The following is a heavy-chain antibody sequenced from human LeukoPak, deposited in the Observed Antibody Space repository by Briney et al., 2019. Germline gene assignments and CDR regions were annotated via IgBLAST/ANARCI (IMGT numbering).Heavy chain of an antibody. V-gene: IGHV4-59*12. CDR2: MYYSGST. D-gene: IGHD2-21*02. Sequence: SETLSLTCSVSGGSISSYYWSWIRQPPGKGLEWIGYMYYSGSTHYNPSLESRVTISVDTSKNQFSLKLTSVTAADTAVYYCARDCGGDCYSYYYYMDVWGKGTTVTVSS. CDR3: ARDCGGDCYSYYYYMDV. CDR1: GGSISSYY. J-gene: IGHJ6*03.